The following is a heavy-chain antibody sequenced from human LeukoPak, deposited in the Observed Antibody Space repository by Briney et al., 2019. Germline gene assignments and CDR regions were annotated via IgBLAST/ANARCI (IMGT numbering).Heavy chain of an antibody. D-gene: IGHD3-16*01. CDR1: GGSFRDYF. CDR3: ARGFMITFGGVNPSYFDY. V-gene: IGHV4-34*01. CDR2: INYLRYT. Sequence: SETLSLTCAVYGGSFRDYFWSWIRQPPGKGLEWIGEINYLRYTNLNPSLESRVTMSIDTSKNQFSLKLSSVTAADTAVYYCARGFMITFGGVNPSYFDYWGQGTLVTVSS. J-gene: IGHJ4*02.